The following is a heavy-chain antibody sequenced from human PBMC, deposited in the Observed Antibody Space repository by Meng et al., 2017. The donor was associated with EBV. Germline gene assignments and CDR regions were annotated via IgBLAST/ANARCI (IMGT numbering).Heavy chain of an antibody. J-gene: IGHJ4*02. CDR3: AKSSSSTQGVVDS. Sequence: LREAGPGLVKPSEPLSLPCTVSGASVSGGTFHWSWIRQPPGKELQWIGYIYDGGTTIYNPSLKSRVTIFLDTSRNQFSLGLRSVTTADTAVYYCAKSSSSTQGVVDSWGQGTLVTVSS. V-gene: IGHV4-61*01. CDR2: IYDGGTT. D-gene: IGHD2-2*01. CDR1: GASVSGGTFH.